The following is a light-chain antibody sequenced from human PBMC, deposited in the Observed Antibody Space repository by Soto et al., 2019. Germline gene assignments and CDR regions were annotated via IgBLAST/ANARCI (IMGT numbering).Light chain of an antibody. J-gene: IGKJ4*01. V-gene: IGKV1-5*03. CDR1: QSISSW. CDR2: KAY. CDR3: QQYNSYSLT. Sequence: DIQMTQSPSTLSASVGDRVPITCRASQSISSWLAWYHQKPGKAPKLLIYKAYSLERGVPSRFSGSGSGTEFTLTISSLQPDDFATYYCQQYNSYSLTFGGGTKVEIK.